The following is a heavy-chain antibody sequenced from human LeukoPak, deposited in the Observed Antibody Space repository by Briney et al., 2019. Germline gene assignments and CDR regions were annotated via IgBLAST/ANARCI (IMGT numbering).Heavy chain of an antibody. D-gene: IGHD6-13*01. V-gene: IGHV3-66*01. CDR3: ARDLEAANTYYFDY. CDR2: ISSAGTT. J-gene: IGHJ4*02. CDR1: GFTVSSSY. Sequence: GGSLRLSCAASGFTVSSSYMNWVRQAPGKGLEWVSIISSAGTTYYADSVKGRFTISRDNSKNTVYLQVNSLRDEDTAVYYCARDLEAANTYYFDYWGQGTMVTVSS.